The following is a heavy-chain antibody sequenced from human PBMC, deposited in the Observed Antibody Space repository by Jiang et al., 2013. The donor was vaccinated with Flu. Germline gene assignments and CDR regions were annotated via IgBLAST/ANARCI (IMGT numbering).Heavy chain of an antibody. Sequence: VQLLESGGGVVQPGGSLRLSCAASGFTFHDYAIHWVRQAPGKGLEWVSLISGDGGSTYYANSVKGRFTISRDNSKNSLYLQMNSLRTEDTALYYCAKDYYDSSGYYPNYFDSWGQGTLVTVSS. CDR3: AKDYYDSSGYYPNYFDS. V-gene: IGHV3-43*02. CDR1: GFTFHDYA. J-gene: IGHJ4*02. CDR2: ISGDGGST. D-gene: IGHD3-22*01.